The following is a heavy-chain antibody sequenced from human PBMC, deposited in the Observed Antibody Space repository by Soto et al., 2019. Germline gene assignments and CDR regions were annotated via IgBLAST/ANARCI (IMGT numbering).Heavy chain of an antibody. V-gene: IGHV3-21*01. D-gene: IGHD1-26*01. CDR2: INGRSNYT. J-gene: IGHJ4*02. CDR1: GFSFSIYN. Sequence: GGSLRLSCATSGFSFSIYNMNWVRQAPGKGLERVSSINGRSNYTYYTDSVTGRFAISRDNPHTALYLQMDSLRVEDTAVYYCVREGGIVVSNSAFDYWGQGTLVTVSS. CDR3: VREGGIVVSNSAFDY.